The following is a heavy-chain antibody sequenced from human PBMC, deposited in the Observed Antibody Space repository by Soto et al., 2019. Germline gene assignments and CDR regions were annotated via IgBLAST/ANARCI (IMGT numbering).Heavy chain of an antibody. J-gene: IGHJ6*02. CDR2: ISGSGGST. CDR3: AKDLQYDYGDYRRRYYYGMDV. V-gene: IGHV3-23*01. Sequence: GGSLRLSCAASGFTFSSYAMSWVRQAPGKGLEWVSAISGSGGSTYYADSVKGRFTISRDNSKNTLYLQMNSLRAEDTAVYYCAKDLQYDYGDYRRRYYYGMDVWGQGTTVTVSS. D-gene: IGHD4-17*01. CDR1: GFTFSSYA.